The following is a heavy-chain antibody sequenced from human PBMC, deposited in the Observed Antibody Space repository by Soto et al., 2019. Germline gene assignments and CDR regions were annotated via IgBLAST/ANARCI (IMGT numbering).Heavy chain of an antibody. CDR1: GFIVSNKH. V-gene: IGHV3-53*05. CDR2: LYTDDRT. Sequence: EVQLVETGGGLMQPGGSLRLSCAASGFIVSNKHMGWVRQAPGKGLESVSILYTDDRTYYADSVKGRFTIYRDNSKNTMSLQKNGLIDDYTAMYCGVCADLGDWGQGTPVTVSS. CDR3: VCADLGD. D-gene: IGHD2-8*01. J-gene: IGHJ4*02.